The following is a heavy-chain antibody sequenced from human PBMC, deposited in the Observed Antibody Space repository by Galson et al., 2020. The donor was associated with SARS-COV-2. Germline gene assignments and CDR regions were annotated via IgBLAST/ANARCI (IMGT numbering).Heavy chain of an antibody. J-gene: IGHJ4*02. CDR2: VRSSATST. D-gene: IGHD2-15*01. V-gene: IGHV3-23*01. CDR1: GFTFSSYA. CDR3: AKNYCTDGSCYPKSYSFDY. Sequence: GESLKISCAASGFTFSSYAMSWVRQAPGKGLEWVSTVRSSATSTFYADSVKGRFTISRDNSKNTLYLQMNSLRAEDTALYYCAKNYCTDGSCYPKSYSFDYWGQGTLVTVSS.